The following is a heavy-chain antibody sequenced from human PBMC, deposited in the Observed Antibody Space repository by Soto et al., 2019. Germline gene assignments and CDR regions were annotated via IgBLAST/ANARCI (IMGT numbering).Heavy chain of an antibody. CDR3: AKDQGSSWYEIDY. CDR2: ISGNGGST. D-gene: IGHD6-13*01. Sequence: GGSLRLSCAASGFTFSNYAMNWVRQAPGKGLEWVSAISGNGGSTYYADSVKGRFTISRDNSKNTLYLQMNSLRAEDTAVYYCAKDQGSSWYEIDYWGQGTLVTVSS. CDR1: GFTFSNYA. V-gene: IGHV3-23*01. J-gene: IGHJ4*02.